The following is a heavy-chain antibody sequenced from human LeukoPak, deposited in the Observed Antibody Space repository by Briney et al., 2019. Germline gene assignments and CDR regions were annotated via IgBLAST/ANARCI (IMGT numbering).Heavy chain of an antibody. CDR3: ARDYKYAFDN. CDR2: IGISSGNT. V-gene: IGHV3-48*01. Sequence: GGSLRLSCAASGFTFSAYSMNWVRQAPGKGLEWISYIGISSGNTKYADSVKGRFTISGDEAKNSLYLQMNSLRVEDTAVYYCARDYKYAFDNWGQGTLVTVSS. CDR1: GFTFSAYS. D-gene: IGHD5-24*01. J-gene: IGHJ4*02.